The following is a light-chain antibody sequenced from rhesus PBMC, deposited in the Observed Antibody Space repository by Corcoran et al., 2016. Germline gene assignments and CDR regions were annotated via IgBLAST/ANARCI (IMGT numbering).Light chain of an antibody. CDR2: QGS. Sequence: DVVMTQSPLSLPITPGQPASISCRSSQSLLHSDGKTYLNWLPQKPGQPPRRLVCQGSNRESGVPDRFRGSVAGKDFTLKISRMEAEDVGVYYCMQGTHLPSFGQGTKVEIK. CDR3: MQGTHLPS. V-gene: IGKV2S8*01. CDR1: QSLLHSDGKTY. J-gene: IGKJ2*01.